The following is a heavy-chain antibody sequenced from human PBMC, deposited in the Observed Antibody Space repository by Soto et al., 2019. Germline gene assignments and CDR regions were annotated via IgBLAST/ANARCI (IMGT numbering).Heavy chain of an antibody. CDR2: INSDGSST. Sequence: GGSLRLSCAASGFTFSSYWMHWVRQAPGKGLVWVSRINSDGSSTSYADSVKGRFTISRDNAKNTLYLQMNSLRAEDTAVYYCARDGLNNDYIWGSYRHFDYWGQGTLVTVAS. J-gene: IGHJ4*02. V-gene: IGHV3-74*01. D-gene: IGHD3-16*02. CDR1: GFTFSSYW. CDR3: ARDGLNNDYIWGSYRHFDY.